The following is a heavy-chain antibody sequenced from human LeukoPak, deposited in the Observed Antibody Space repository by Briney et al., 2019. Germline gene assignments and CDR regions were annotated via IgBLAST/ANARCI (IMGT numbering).Heavy chain of an antibody. V-gene: IGHV1-69*13. CDR2: IIPIFGTA. J-gene: IGHJ4*02. CDR3: ASGNTAPDY. D-gene: IGHD5-18*01. Sequence: ASVKVSCKASGYTFTSYGISWVRQAPGQGLEWMGGIIPIFGTANYAQKFQGRVTITADESTSTAYMELSSLRSEDTAVYYCASGNTAPDYWGQGTLVTVSS. CDR1: GYTFTSYG.